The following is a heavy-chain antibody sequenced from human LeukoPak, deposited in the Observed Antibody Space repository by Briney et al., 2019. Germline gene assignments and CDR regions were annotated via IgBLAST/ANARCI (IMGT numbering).Heavy chain of an antibody. CDR3: ATEYYYDSSGYYYDYFQH. D-gene: IGHD3-22*01. V-gene: IGHV1-24*01. J-gene: IGHJ1*01. CDR2: FDPEDGET. CDR1: GYTLTELS. Sequence: ASVKVSCKVSGYTLTELSMHWVRQAPGKGLEWMGGFDPEDGETIYAQKFQGRVTMTEVTSTDTAYMELSSLRSEDTAVYYCATEYYYDSSGYYYDYFQHWGQGTLVTVSS.